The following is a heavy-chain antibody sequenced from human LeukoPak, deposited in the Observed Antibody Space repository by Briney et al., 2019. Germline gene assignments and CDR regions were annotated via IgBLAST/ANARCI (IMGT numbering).Heavy chain of an antibody. Sequence: PGGSLRLSCAASGFTFSSYVMHWVRQAPGKGLEWVAVISNDGSNKYYVDSVKGRFTISRDNSRNTLYLQMNSLRAEDTAVYYCAKEYCSITNCLGDWGQGTLVTVSS. V-gene: IGHV3-30*18. CDR1: GFTFSSYV. J-gene: IGHJ4*02. D-gene: IGHD2-2*01. CDR2: ISNDGSNK. CDR3: AKEYCSITNCLGD.